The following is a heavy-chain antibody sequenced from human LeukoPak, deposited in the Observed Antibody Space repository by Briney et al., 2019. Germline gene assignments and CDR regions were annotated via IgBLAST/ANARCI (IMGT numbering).Heavy chain of an antibody. D-gene: IGHD2-2*01. CDR1: GFTFSDYY. Sequence: PGGSLRLSCAASGFTFSDYYMSWIRQAPGKGLEWVSYISSSGSTIYYADSVKGRFTISRDNAKNSLYLQMNSLRAEDTAVYYCARRRYQLPPRGYYFDYWGQGTLVTVSS. V-gene: IGHV3-11*04. CDR2: ISSSGSTI. J-gene: IGHJ4*02. CDR3: ARRRYQLPPRGYYFDY.